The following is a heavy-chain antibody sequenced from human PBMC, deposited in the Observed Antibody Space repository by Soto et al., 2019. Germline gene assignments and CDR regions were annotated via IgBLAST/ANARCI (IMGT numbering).Heavy chain of an antibody. Sequence: SLKVSCKASGGTFSSYAISWVRQTPGQGLEWMGGIIPIFGTANYAQKFQGRVTITADESTSTAYMELSSLRSEDTAVYYCARARGTMIVVVTAAEIMDVWGQGTTVTVSS. V-gene: IGHV1-69*13. CDR1: GGTFSSYA. D-gene: IGHD3-22*01. CDR3: ARARGTMIVVVTAAEIMDV. CDR2: IIPIFGTA. J-gene: IGHJ6*02.